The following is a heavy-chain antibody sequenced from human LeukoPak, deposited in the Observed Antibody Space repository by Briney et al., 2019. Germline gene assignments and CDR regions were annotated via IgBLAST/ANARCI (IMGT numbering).Heavy chain of an antibody. Sequence: PSETLSLTCAVSGDSISSSNWWSWVRQPPGKGLEWIGEIYHSGSTNYNPSLKSRVTISVDKSKNQFSLKLSSVTAADTAMYYAARGKGYDSPSGAFDIWGHGAMVTVSS. J-gene: IGHJ3*02. V-gene: IGHV4-4*02. D-gene: IGHD3-9*01. CDR1: GDSISSSNW. CDR3: ARGKGYDSPSGAFDI. CDR2: IYHSGST.